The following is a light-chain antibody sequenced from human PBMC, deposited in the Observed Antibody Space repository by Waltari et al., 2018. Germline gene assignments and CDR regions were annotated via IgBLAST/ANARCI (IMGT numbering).Light chain of an antibody. Sequence: QSVLTQPPSLSGAPGQRVTFSCTGISSNIGAGYYVHWYQQLPGTAPKLLIYANDNRPSGVPDRVSGSKSGTSASLAITGLQAEDEADYYCQSYDTTLRGSIFGGGTKLTVL. CDR3: QSYDTTLRGSI. J-gene: IGLJ2*01. CDR1: SSNIGAGYY. CDR2: AND. V-gene: IGLV1-40*01.